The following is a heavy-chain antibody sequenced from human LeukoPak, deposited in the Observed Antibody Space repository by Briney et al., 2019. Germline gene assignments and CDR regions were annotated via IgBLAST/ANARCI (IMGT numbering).Heavy chain of an antibody. D-gene: IGHD6-6*01. Sequence: ASVKVSCKASGYTFTSYDINWVRQATGQGLEWMGWMNPNSGNTGYAQKFQGRVTMTRDTSISTAFMELSSLRSDDTAVYYCAGGSTQWGFSSFFDYWGQGTLVTVSS. J-gene: IGHJ4*02. CDR2: MNPNSGNT. V-gene: IGHV1-8*01. CDR3: AGGSTQWGFSSFFDY. CDR1: GYTFTSYD.